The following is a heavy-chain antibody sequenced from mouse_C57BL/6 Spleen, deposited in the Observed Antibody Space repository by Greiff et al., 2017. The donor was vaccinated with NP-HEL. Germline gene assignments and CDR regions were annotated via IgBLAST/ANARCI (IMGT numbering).Heavy chain of an antibody. V-gene: IGHV1-52*01. J-gene: IGHJ2*01. Sequence: QVQLKQPGAELVRPGSSVKLSCKASGYTFTSYWMHWVKQRPIQGLEWIGNIDPSDSETHYNQKFKDKATLTVDKSSSTAYMQLSSLTSEDSAVYYCARERDGYYVYWGQGTTLTVSS. CDR3: ARERDGYYVY. CDR2: IDPSDSET. CDR1: GYTFTSYW. D-gene: IGHD2-3*01.